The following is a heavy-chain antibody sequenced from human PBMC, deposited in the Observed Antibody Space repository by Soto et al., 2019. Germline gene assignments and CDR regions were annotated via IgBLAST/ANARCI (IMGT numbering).Heavy chain of an antibody. Sequence: SETLSLTCTVSGGSISSYYWSWIRQPPGKGLEWIGYIYYSGSTYYNPSLKSRVTISVDTSKNQFSLKLSSVTAADTAVYYCAREPSIAVAGLDYWGQGTLVTVSS. CDR1: GGSISSYY. V-gene: IGHV4-30-4*01. D-gene: IGHD6-19*01. CDR3: AREPSIAVAGLDY. CDR2: IYYSGST. J-gene: IGHJ4*02.